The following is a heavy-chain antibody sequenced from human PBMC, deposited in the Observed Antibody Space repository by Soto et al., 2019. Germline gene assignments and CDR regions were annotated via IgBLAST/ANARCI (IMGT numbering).Heavy chain of an antibody. V-gene: IGHV4-59*03. CDR3: AKYRMFWALQY. Sequence: SETLSLTCKVSNTSITDDYWAWIRQSPGKGLEWIAFSHSSGNSAYNPSLKTRVRVSVDTSRKQVSLTLTSVTAADTAVYYCAKYRMFWALQYWGPGTLVTVSS. J-gene: IGHJ1*01. CDR2: SHSSGNS. D-gene: IGHD3-10*02. CDR1: NTSITDDY.